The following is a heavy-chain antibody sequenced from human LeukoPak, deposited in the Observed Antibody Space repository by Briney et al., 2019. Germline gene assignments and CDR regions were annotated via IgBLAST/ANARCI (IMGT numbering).Heavy chain of an antibody. D-gene: IGHD1-26*01. J-gene: IGHJ6*02. CDR1: GGSISSYY. CDR2: IYYSGST. CDR3: ARTSGSYFYYYGMDV. Sequence: SETLSLTCTVSGGSISSYYWSWIRQPPGKGLEWIGYIYYSGSTNYNPSLKSRVTISVDTSKNQFSLKLSSVTAADTAVYYCARTSGSYFYYYGMDVGGQGTTVTVSS. V-gene: IGHV4-59*01.